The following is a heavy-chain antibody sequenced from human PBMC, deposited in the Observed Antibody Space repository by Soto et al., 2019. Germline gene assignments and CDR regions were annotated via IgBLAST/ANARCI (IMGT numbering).Heavy chain of an antibody. CDR3: ARERRIPRGYYYGMDV. CDR1: GFTFSDYY. V-gene: IGHV3-11*06. D-gene: IGHD2-21*01. J-gene: IGHJ6*02. Sequence: QVQLVESGGGLVKPGGSLRLSCAASGFTFSDYYMSWIRQAPGKGLEWVSYISSSSSYTNYADSVKGRFTISRDNAKNSLYLQMNSLRAEDTAVYYCARERRIPRGYYYGMDVWGQGTTVTVSS. CDR2: ISSSSSYT.